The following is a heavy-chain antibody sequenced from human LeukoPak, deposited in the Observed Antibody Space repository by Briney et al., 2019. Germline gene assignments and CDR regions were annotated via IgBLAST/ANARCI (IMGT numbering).Heavy chain of an antibody. CDR2: ISGSGGST. CDR1: GFTFSSYA. Sequence: GGSLRLSCAASGFTFSSYAMSWVRQAPGKGLEWVSAISGSGGSTYYADSVKGRFTISRDNSKNTLYLQMNSLRAEDTAVYYCGTNGVSYYYYGMDVWGQGTTVTVSS. V-gene: IGHV3-23*01. CDR3: GTNGVSYYYYGMDV. D-gene: IGHD2-8*01. J-gene: IGHJ6*02.